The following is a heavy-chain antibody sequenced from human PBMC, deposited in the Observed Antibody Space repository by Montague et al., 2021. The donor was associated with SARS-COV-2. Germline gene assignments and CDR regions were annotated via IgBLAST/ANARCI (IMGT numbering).Heavy chain of an antibody. CDR2: IYYSGST. D-gene: IGHD3-22*01. CDR1: GGSISSGGYY. Sequence: TLSLTCTVSGGSISSGGYYWSWIRQHPGKGLEWIGYIYYSGSTYYNPSLKSRATISVDTSKNQFSLKLSSVTAADTAVYYCVRARITMIVVVNAFDIWGQGTMVTVSS. J-gene: IGHJ3*02. CDR3: VRARITMIVVVNAFDI. V-gene: IGHV4-31*03.